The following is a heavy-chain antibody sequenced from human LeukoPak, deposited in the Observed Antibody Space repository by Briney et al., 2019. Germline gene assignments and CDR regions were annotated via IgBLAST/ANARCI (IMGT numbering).Heavy chain of an antibody. CDR3: ARAHRTLGVVVPAAILGDTNWFDP. V-gene: IGHV1-18*01. J-gene: IGHJ5*02. CDR1: GDTFTSYG. D-gene: IGHD2-2*02. CDR2: ISAYNGNT. Sequence: ASVKVSCKASGDTFTSYGISWVRQAPGQGLEWMGWISAYNGNTNYARKLQGRVTMTTDTSTSTAYMELRSLRSDDTAVYYCARAHRTLGVVVPAAILGDTNWFDPWGQGTLVTVSS.